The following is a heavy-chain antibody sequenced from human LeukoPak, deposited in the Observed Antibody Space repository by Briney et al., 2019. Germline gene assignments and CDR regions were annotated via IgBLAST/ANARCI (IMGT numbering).Heavy chain of an antibody. CDR2: TYYRSKWYN. CDR3: ASSGQYINWFDP. V-gene: IGHV6-1*01. D-gene: IGHD6-6*01. CDR1: GDSVSSNSAA. Sequence: QTLSLTCTISGDSVSSNSAAWNWIRQSPSRGLEWLGRTYYRSKWYNDYAVSVKSRITINPDTSKNQFSLQLNSVTPEDTAVYYCASSGQYINWFDPWGQGTLVTVSS. J-gene: IGHJ5*02.